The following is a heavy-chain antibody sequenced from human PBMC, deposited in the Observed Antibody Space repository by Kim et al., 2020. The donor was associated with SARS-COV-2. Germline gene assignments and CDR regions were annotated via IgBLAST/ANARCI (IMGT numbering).Heavy chain of an antibody. J-gene: IGHJ4*02. V-gene: IGHV4-59*01. D-gene: IGHD2-2*01. Sequence: SETLSLTCTVSGGSISSYYWSWIRQPPGKGLEWIGYIYYSGSTNYNPSLKSRVTISVVTSKNQFSLKLSSVTAADTAVYYCARGRFNLVPAAAIYFDYWGQGTLVTVSS. CDR3: ARGRFNLVPAAAIYFDY. CDR2: IYYSGST. CDR1: GGSISSYY.